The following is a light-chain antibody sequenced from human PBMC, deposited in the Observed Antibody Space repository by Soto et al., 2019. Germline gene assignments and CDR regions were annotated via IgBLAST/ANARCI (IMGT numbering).Light chain of an antibody. CDR2: AVN. J-gene: IGLJ3*02. CDR1: SSDVGAYNY. Sequence: QSVLTQPASVSGSPGQSITISCTGTSSDVGAYNYVSWYQQYPDKAPKLLIYAVNIRPSGVSNRFSGSKSGNTASLTISGLQAEDEAYYYCSSYTTSTTWVFGGGTKVTVL. V-gene: IGLV2-14*01. CDR3: SSYTTSTTWV.